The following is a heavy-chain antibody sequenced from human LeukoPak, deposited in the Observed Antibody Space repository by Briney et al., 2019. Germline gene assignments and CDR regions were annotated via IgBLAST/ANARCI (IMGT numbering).Heavy chain of an antibody. Sequence: GGSLRLSCAASGFTFSSYEMNWVRQAPGKGLEWVSYISISGSTIYYADSVKGRFTISRDNAKNSLYLQMNSLRAEDTAVYYCARDRSGYSGYDFFDYWGQGALVTVSS. V-gene: IGHV3-48*03. CDR3: ARDRSGYSGYDFFDY. J-gene: IGHJ4*02. CDR2: ISISGSTI. D-gene: IGHD5-12*01. CDR1: GFTFSSYE.